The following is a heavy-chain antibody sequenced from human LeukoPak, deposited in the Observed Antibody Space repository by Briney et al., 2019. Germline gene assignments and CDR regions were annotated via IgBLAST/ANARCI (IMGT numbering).Heavy chain of an antibody. CDR3: ARDLGVCTSASCYTSLDQ. CDR1: GFIFSNYF. CDR2: VNQRGSER. V-gene: IGHV3-7*01. D-gene: IGHD3-16*02. Sequence: QPGGSLRLSCEASGFIFSNYFMHWVRHFPGKGLEWLANVNQRGSERNYVDSVKGRFTVSRDNAKNSLYLQLNSLRAEDTAVYYCARDLGVCTSASCYTSLDQWGQGALVTVSS. J-gene: IGHJ4*02.